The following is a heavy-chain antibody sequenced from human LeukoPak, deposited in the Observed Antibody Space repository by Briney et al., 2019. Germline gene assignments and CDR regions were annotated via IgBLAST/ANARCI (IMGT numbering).Heavy chain of an antibody. J-gene: IGHJ5*02. V-gene: IGHV4-4*02. Sequence: SETLSLTCAVSSGSIFSSNWWSWVRQPPGKGLEWIGQIFHSGSTSYNPSLKSRVTISVDTSKNQFSLKLSSVTAADTAVYYCARDRGDSSSSAWFDPWGQGTLVTVSS. D-gene: IGHD6-6*01. CDR3: ARDRGDSSSSAWFDP. CDR1: SGSIFSSNW. CDR2: IFHSGST.